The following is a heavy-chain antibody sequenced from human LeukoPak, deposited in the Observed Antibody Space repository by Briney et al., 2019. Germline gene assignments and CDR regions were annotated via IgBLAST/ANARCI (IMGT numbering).Heavy chain of an antibody. D-gene: IGHD6-19*01. J-gene: IGHJ5*02. CDR3: AKPISGGLAVTADWFRP. Sequence: PGGSLRLSCAASGFAFSVYAISWLRQPPGKGLEWVSTINANSISTSYAASVRGRFTITRDNAKDTLYLQLTTLRADDTATYYCAKPISGGLAVTADWFRPWGQGTLVVVSS. CDR1: GFAFSVYA. V-gene: IGHV3-23*01. CDR2: INANSIST.